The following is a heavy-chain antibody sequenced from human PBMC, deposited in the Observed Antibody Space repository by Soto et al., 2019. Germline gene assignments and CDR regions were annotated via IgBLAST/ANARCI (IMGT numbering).Heavy chain of an antibody. CDR3: AKGYYGSGSTEIDY. J-gene: IGHJ4*02. CDR1: GFTFSSYA. CDR2: ISGSGGST. V-gene: IGHV3-23*01. Sequence: SLRLSCAASGFTFSSYAMSWVRQAPGKGLEWVSAISGSGGSTYYADSVKGRFTISRDNSKNTLYLQMNSLRAEDTAVYYCAKGYYGSGSTEIDYWGQGTLVTVSS. D-gene: IGHD3-10*01.